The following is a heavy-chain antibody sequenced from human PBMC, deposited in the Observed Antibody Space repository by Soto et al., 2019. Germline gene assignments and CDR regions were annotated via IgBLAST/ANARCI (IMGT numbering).Heavy chain of an antibody. D-gene: IGHD6-19*01. CDR1: GFTFSSYS. J-gene: IGHJ4*02. V-gene: IGHV3-21*01. CDR2: ISGISTYI. Sequence: AGGSLRLSCAASGFTFSSYSMHWVRQAPGKGLELVSSISGISTYIFYADSVKGRFTISRDNAKNSLYLHMNSLRAEDPAVYYYSIDLPYYSSVWSHGYWGQGTLVTLCS. CDR3: SIDLPYYSSVWSHGY.